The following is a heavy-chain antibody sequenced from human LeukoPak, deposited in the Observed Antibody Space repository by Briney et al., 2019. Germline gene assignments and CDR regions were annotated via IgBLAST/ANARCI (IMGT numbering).Heavy chain of an antibody. CDR2: ISSSGSTI. CDR3: AATNGGYSSSSPYHDY. CDR1: GFTFSSYE. V-gene: IGHV3-48*03. Sequence: GGSLRLSCAASGFTFSSYEMNWVRQAPGKGLEWVSYISSSGSTIYYADSVKGRFTISRDNAKNSLYLQMNSLRAEDTAVYYCAATNGGYSSSSPYHDYWGQGTLVTVSS. J-gene: IGHJ4*02. D-gene: IGHD6-6*01.